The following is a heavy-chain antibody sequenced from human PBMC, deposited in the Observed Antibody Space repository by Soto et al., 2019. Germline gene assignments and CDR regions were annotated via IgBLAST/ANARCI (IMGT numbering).Heavy chain of an antibody. J-gene: IGHJ6*02. CDR1: GYTFTGYY. D-gene: IGHD2-2*01. CDR3: ARERYQVISDGMDV. Sequence: ASVKVSCKASGYTFTGYYVHWVREAPGQGLEWMGWINPETGGTSYAQKFQGRVTLSRDTSINTAYLELSRLRLDDAAVYFCARERYQVISDGMDVWGQGTTVTVSS. V-gene: IGHV1-2*02. CDR2: INPETGGT.